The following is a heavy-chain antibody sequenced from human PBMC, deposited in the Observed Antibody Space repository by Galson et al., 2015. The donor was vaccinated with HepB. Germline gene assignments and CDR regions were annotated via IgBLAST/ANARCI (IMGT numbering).Heavy chain of an antibody. CDR1: GLTFSNYA. V-gene: IGHV3-23*01. CDR2: ISSSGDIT. CDR3: AKGAPHCSSTTCSNWGY. J-gene: IGHJ4*02. Sequence: SLRLSCAVSGLTFSNYAMSWVRQAPGKGLEWVSGISSSGDITYYAASVKGRFTISRDNSKNTLYLQMNSLRVEDTAVYYCAKGAPHCSSTTCSNWGYWGQGTLVTVSS. D-gene: IGHD2-2*01.